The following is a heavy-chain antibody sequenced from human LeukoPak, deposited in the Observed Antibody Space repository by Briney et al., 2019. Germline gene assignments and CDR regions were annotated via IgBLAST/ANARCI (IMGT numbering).Heavy chain of an antibody. CDR1: GYTFTRYG. D-gene: IGHD1-20*01. J-gene: IGHJ5*02. CDR2: ISTYNGNT. CDR3: ARTSNHYNYGREFDP. Sequence: ASVKVSCKASGYTFTRYGISWVRQAPGQGLEWMGWISTYNGNTNYAQNLQGRVTMTTDTSTSTAYVELRSLRSDDTAVYYCARTSNHYNYGREFDPWGQGTLVTVSS. V-gene: IGHV1-18*01.